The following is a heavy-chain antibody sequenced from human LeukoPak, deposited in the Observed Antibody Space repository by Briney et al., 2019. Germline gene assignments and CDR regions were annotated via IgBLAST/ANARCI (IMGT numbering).Heavy chain of an antibody. CDR3: ARDRDFDY. Sequence: SGGSLRLSCAASGFTFNNYNMNWVRQAPGKGLEWVSSIGSSSSYIYYADSVKGRFTISRDNAKNSLYLQMNSLRVEDTAVYYCARDRDFDYWGQGTLVTVSS. CDR2: IGSSSSYI. V-gene: IGHV3-21*01. CDR1: GFTFNNYN. J-gene: IGHJ4*02.